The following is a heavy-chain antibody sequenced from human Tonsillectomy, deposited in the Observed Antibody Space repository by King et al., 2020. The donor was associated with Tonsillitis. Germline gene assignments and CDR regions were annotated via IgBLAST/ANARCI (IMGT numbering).Heavy chain of an antibody. CDR1: GFTFGDYV. J-gene: IGHJ4*02. CDR3: VKGRAGRAVANLDY. D-gene: IGHD6-19*01. CDR2: INGDGGTT. Sequence: QLVQSGGVVVQPGGSLRLSCAASGFTFGDYVMHWVRQDPGKGLQCVSLINGDGGTTYYGNSLKGRFTISRDNSKSSLYLQMNSLRAEDTALYYCVKGRAGRAVANLDYWGQGTLVTVSS. V-gene: IGHV3-43D*03.